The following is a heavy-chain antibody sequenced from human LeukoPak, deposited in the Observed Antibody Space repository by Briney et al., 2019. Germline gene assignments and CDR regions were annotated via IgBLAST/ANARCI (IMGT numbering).Heavy chain of an antibody. CDR1: GFSISSGYY. CDR2: IHHSGST. D-gene: IGHD5-18*01. CDR3: ARTATYYSNDYFDH. Sequence: SETLSLTGTVSGFSISSGYYWGWIRPPPGKGLEWIGSIHHSGSTYYNPSLKSRVTIPVDMSKNQFSLKLSSVTAADTAVYYCARTATYYSNDYFDHWGQGTLVTVSS. V-gene: IGHV4-38-2*02. J-gene: IGHJ4*02.